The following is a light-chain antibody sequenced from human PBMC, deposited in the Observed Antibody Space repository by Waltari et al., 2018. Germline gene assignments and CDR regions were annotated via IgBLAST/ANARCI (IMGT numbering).Light chain of an antibody. J-gene: IGKJ1*01. CDR2: WAS. Sequence: DIVMTQSPDSLAVSLGERATINCKSSQSVLYSSNNKNYLAWYQQKPGQPPKLLIYWASTRESGVPDRFSGSGSGTDFTLTIRSLQAEDVAVYYCQQYYNTPGTFGQGTKVEIK. CDR3: QQYYNTPGT. CDR1: QSVLYSSNNKNY. V-gene: IGKV4-1*01.